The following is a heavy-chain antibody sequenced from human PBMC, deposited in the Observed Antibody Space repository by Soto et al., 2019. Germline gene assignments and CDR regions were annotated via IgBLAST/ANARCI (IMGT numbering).Heavy chain of an antibody. V-gene: IGHV3-23*01. J-gene: IGHJ4*02. D-gene: IGHD2-2*01. Sequence: GGSLRLSCAAPGLTFSSYAVSWVRQAQGKGLEWVSAISGSSIGTYYADSVKGRFTISRDNSKNTLYLQMNSLRVEDTALYYCASGGYCTSASCRPTYFDYWGQGIPVTVS. CDR3: ASGGYCTSASCRPTYFDY. CDR1: GLTFSSYA. CDR2: ISGSSIGT.